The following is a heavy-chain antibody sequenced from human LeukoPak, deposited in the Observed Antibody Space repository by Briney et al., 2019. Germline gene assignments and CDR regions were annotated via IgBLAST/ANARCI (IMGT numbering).Heavy chain of an antibody. CDR3: ARHNSFDYLSPIDS. J-gene: IGHJ4*02. D-gene: IGHD3-9*01. Sequence: SETLSLTCPVSGGSVSSSRYYWGWIRQPPGKGLERIGSIYYTGSTYCKPSLKSRVTISVDASKNQISLKLSSVTAADTAVYFCARHNSFDYLSPIDSWGQGTLVTVSS. CDR1: GGSVSSSRYY. V-gene: IGHV4-39*01. CDR2: IYYTGST.